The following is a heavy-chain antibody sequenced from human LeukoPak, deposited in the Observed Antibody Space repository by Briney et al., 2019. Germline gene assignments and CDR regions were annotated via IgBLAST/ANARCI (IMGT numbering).Heavy chain of an antibody. CDR3: ARDEQVLVVPAASAGNYMDV. J-gene: IGHJ6*03. V-gene: IGHV1-18*01. CDR2: ISAYNGNT. Sequence: GAPVKVSCKASGYTFTSYGISWVRQAPGQGLEWMGWISAYNGNTNYAQKLQGRVTMTTDTSTSTAYMELRSLRSDDTAVYYCARDEQVLVVPAASAGNYMDVWGKGTTVTVSS. CDR1: GYTFTSYG. D-gene: IGHD2-2*01.